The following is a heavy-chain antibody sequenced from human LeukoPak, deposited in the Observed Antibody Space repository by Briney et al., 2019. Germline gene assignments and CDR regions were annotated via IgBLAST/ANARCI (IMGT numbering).Heavy chain of an antibody. CDR2: IYYSGST. Sequence: SQTLSLTCTVSGGSISSGGYYWSWIRQHPGKGLEWIGYIYYSGSTYYNPSLKSRVTISVDTSKNQFSLKLSSVTAADTAVYYCARDVSPDYCSSTSCYLDHYMDVWGKGTTVTVSS. D-gene: IGHD2-2*01. CDR3: ARDVSPDYCSSTSCYLDHYMDV. J-gene: IGHJ6*03. V-gene: IGHV4-31*03. CDR1: GGSISSGGYY.